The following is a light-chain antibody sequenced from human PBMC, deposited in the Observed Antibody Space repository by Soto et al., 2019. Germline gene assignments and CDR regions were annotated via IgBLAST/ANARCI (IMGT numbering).Light chain of an antibody. V-gene: IGKV1-39*01. J-gene: IGKJ1*01. Sequence: DIQMTQSPSSLSASVGDTVTITCRASQSIDNFLNWYQQKPGKAPKLLIFAASSLHGGVPSRFSGSGSGADFTLTISSLQPEHFATYSCQQSFNAPTFGQGTKVEIK. CDR3: QQSFNAPT. CDR1: QSIDNF. CDR2: AAS.